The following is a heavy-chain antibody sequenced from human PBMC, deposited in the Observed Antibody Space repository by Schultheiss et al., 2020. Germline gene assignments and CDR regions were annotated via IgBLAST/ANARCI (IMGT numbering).Heavy chain of an antibody. D-gene: IGHD1-26*01. V-gene: IGHV3-64D*06. CDR1: GFTFSSYA. CDR2: ISSNGGST. Sequence: GGSLRLSCSASGFTFSSYAMHWVRQAPGKGLEYVSAISSNGGSTYYADSVKGRFTISRDNSKNTLYLQMSSLRAEDTAVYYCVKDGTSGSYYDYYYGMDVWGQGTTVTVSS. CDR3: VKDGTSGSYYDYYYGMDV. J-gene: IGHJ6*02.